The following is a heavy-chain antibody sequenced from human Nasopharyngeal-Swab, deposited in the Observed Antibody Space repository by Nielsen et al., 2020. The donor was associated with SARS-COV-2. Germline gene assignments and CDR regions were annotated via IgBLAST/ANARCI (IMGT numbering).Heavy chain of an antibody. CDR2: MYTSGST. CDR1: GVSISSGSYY. Sequence: SETLSLTCSVSGVSISSGSYYWSWIRQPAGKGLEWIGHMYTSGSTNYNPSLKSRVAISIDTSKNQFSLRLSSVTAADTAVHYCAREDRWTLTNFYYALDVWGQGTTVTVSS. D-gene: IGHD3-9*01. V-gene: IGHV4-61*09. J-gene: IGHJ6*02. CDR3: AREDRWTLTNFYYALDV.